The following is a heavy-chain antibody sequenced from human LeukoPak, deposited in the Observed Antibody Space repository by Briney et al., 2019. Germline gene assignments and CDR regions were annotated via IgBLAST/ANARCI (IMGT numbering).Heavy chain of an antibody. CDR1: GFTFSNYW. Sequence: PGGSLRLSCAASGFTFSNYWMGWVRQDPEKWLEWVANIKPDGSETYSVDSVKGRFTISRDNAKNSLYLQMNSLRAEDTAVYYCARTLRFFRFLDVWGQGTTVTVSS. J-gene: IGHJ6*02. D-gene: IGHD3-3*01. CDR2: IKPDGSET. CDR3: ARTLRFFRFLDV. V-gene: IGHV3-7*03.